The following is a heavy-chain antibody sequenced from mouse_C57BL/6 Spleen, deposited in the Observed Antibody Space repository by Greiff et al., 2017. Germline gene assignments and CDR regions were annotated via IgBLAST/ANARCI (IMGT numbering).Heavy chain of an antibody. CDR3: ARGRYDDAMDY. CDR2: ISDGGSYT. Sequence: EVQLVESGGGLVKPGGSLKLSCAASGFTFSSYAMSWVRQTPEKRLEWVATISDGGSYTYYPDNVKGRFTISRDNAKNNLYLQMSHLKSEDTAMYYCARGRYDDAMDYWGQGTSVTVSS. D-gene: IGHD2-12*01. CDR1: GFTFSSYA. J-gene: IGHJ4*01. V-gene: IGHV5-4*01.